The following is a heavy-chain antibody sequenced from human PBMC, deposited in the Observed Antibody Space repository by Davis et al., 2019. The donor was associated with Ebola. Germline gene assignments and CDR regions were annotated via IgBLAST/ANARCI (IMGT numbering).Heavy chain of an antibody. CDR2: IYYSGST. D-gene: IGHD2-15*01. V-gene: IGHV4-30-4*01. Sequence: MPSETLSLTCTVSGGSISSGDYYWSWIRQPPGKGLEWIGYIYYSGSTYYNPSLKSRVTISVDTSKNQFSLKLSSVTAADTAVYYCAAAVNYYYGMDVWGQGTTVTVSS. CDR1: GGSISSGDYY. CDR3: AAAVNYYYGMDV. J-gene: IGHJ6*02.